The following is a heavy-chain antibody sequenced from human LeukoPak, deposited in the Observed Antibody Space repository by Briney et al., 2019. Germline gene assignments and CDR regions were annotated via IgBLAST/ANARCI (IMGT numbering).Heavy chain of an antibody. CDR3: ARDQGTLSITVPGFLDY. J-gene: IGHJ4*02. V-gene: IGHV3-33*01. Sequence: GGSLRLSCAASGLSISGNGMHWVRQAPGKRLEWVALIWYDGSKKYYADSVKGRFTISRDNSKTTMYLEMSSLRAEDTAVYYCARDQGTLSITVPGFLDYWGQGTLVTVSS. CDR1: GLSISGNG. D-gene: IGHD6-13*01. CDR2: IWYDGSKK.